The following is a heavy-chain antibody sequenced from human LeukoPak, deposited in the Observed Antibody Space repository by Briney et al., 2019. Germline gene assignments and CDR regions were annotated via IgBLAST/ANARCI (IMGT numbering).Heavy chain of an antibody. CDR2: ISYDGSNK. D-gene: IGHD6-6*01. J-gene: IGHJ5*02. CDR3: ARMDGSSQVP. CDR1: GFTFSSYA. V-gene: IGHV3-30*04. Sequence: GGSLRLSCAASGFTFSSYAMHWVRQAPGKGLEWVAVISYDGSNKYYADSVKGRLTISRDNSKNTLYLQMNSLRAEDTAVYYCARMDGSSQVPWGQGTLVTVSS.